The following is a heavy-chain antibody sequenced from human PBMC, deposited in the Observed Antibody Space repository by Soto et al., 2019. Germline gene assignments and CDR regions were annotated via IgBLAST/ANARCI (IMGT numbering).Heavy chain of an antibody. CDR2: INQSGGT. Sequence: SETLSLTCAVYGGSFSGYYWSWIRQPPGKGLEWIGEINQSGGTNYNPSLKSRVTISVDTSKDQFSLKLSSVTAAGTAVYYCARTYSSSWSPFDYWGQGTLVTVSS. D-gene: IGHD6-13*01. CDR1: GGSFSGYY. J-gene: IGHJ4*02. CDR3: ARTYSSSWSPFDY. V-gene: IGHV4-34*01.